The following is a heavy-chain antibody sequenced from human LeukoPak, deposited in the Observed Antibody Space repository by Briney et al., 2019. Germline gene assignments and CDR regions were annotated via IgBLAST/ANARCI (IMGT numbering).Heavy chain of an antibody. J-gene: IGHJ4*02. CDR1: GFTFSSYG. D-gene: IGHD3-10*01. Sequence: GGSLRLSCAASGFTFSSYGMSWVRQAPGKGMEWVSAISGSGGSTYYADSVKGRFTISRDNSKNTLYLQMNSLRAEDTAVYHCASYVLLWFGGGYFDYWGQGTLVTVSS. CDR2: ISGSGGST. V-gene: IGHV3-23*01. CDR3: ASYVLLWFGGGYFDY.